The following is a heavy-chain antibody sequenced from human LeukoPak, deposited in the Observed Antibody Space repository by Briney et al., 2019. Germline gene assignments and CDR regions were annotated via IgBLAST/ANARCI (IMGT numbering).Heavy chain of an antibody. Sequence: SVTLSLTCTVSGGSISSHYWSWIRQPPGKGLEWIGYIYYSGSTNYNPSLKSRVTIPVDTSKNQFSLKLSSVTAADTAVYYCARVSPYGPFDYWGQGTLVTVSS. D-gene: IGHD3-10*01. V-gene: IGHV4-59*11. J-gene: IGHJ4*02. CDR3: ARVSPYGPFDY. CDR1: GGSISSHY. CDR2: IYYSGST.